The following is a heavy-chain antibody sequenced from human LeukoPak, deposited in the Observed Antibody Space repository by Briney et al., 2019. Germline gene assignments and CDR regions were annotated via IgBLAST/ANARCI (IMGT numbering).Heavy chain of an antibody. CDR3: ARTAYDILTGEIHNWFDP. Sequence: ASVKVSCKASGYTFTSYGISWVRQAPGQGLEWMGWISAYNGNTNYAQKLQGRVTISRDTSASTAYMELSSLRSEDTAVYFCARTAYDILTGEIHNWFDPWGQGTLVTVSS. J-gene: IGHJ5*02. V-gene: IGHV1-18*01. CDR2: ISAYNGNT. D-gene: IGHD3-9*01. CDR1: GYTFTSYG.